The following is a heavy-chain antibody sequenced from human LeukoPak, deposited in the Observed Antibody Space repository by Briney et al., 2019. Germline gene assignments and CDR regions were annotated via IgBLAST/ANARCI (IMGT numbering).Heavy chain of an antibody. CDR3: ARARGGSYYFYVY. CDR2: IYHSGST. V-gene: IGHV4-4*02. Sequence: SETRSLTCAVSGGSISSSNWWSWVRQPPGKGLEWIGEIYHSGSTNYNPSLKSRVTISVDKSKNQFSLKLSSVTAADTAVYYCARARGGSYYFYVYWGQGTLVTVSS. CDR1: GGSISSSNW. D-gene: IGHD1-26*01. J-gene: IGHJ4*02.